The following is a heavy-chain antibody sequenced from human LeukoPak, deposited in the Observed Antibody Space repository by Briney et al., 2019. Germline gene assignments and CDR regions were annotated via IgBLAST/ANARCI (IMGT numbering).Heavy chain of an antibody. V-gene: IGHV4-34*01. J-gene: IGHJ4*02. CDR1: GGSFSGYY. CDR3: AREFGSGCFDY. CDR2: INHSGST. D-gene: IGHD5-12*01. Sequence: SETLSLACAVYGGSFSGYYWSWIRQPPGKGLEWIGEINHSGSTNYNPPLKSRVTISVDASKNQFSLKLSSVTAADTAVYYCAREFGSGCFDYWGQGTLVTVSS.